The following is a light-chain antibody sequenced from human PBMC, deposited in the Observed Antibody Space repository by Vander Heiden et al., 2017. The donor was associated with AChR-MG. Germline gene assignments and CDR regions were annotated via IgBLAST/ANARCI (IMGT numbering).Light chain of an antibody. CDR2: EVS. CDR3: CSYAGSSSYV. Sequence: SALTQPASVSGPPGQSITISCTGTSTDVGNDNLVSWYQQHPGKAPKLMIYEVSKRPSGVSNRFSGSKSGYTASLTISGLQAEDEAEYHCCSYAGSSSYVFGTGTKVTVL. J-gene: IGLJ1*01. CDR1: STDVGNDNL. V-gene: IGLV2-23*02.